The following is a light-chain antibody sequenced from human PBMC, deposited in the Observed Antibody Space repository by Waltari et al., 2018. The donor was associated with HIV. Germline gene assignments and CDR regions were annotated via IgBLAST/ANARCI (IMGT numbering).Light chain of an antibody. J-gene: IGKJ3*01. CDR1: EDLVDSNGNSY. V-gene: IGKV2-30*01. Sequence: DIVMTPAPLSLPVTLGQRASISCRSSEDLVDSNGNSYLNWFLLRPGQSPRRLFFKVSNRDSGVPERFSASGSGTEFTLKIRSVEAEDVGIYFCMQDTHWPFTFGPGTTLDI. CDR2: KVS. CDR3: MQDTHWPFT.